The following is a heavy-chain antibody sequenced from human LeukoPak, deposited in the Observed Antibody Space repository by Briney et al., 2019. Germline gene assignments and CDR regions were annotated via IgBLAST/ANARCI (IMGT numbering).Heavy chain of an antibody. CDR2: IIPILGIA. Sequence: ASVKVSCKASGGTFSSYAISWVRQAPGQGLEWMGRIIPILGIANYAQKFQGRVTITADKSTSTAYMELSSLRSEDTAVYYCARGGSDYGSGSFFDYWGQGTLVTVSS. J-gene: IGHJ4*02. D-gene: IGHD3-10*01. CDR1: GGTFSSYA. CDR3: ARGGSDYGSGSFFDY. V-gene: IGHV1-69*04.